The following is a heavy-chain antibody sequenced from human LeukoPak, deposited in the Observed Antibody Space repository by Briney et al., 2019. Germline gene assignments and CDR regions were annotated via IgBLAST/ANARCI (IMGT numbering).Heavy chain of an antibody. D-gene: IGHD3-3*01. J-gene: IGHJ4*02. CDR2: ITPIFGTA. CDR1: GGTFSSYS. Sequence: GASVKVSCKASGGTFSSYSISWVRQAPGQGLEWMGRITPIFGTANYAQKFRGRVTITADKSTSTDYMELSSLRSEDTAVYYCAAWSGYNFGYWGQGTLVTVSS. V-gene: IGHV1-69*06. CDR3: AAWSGYNFGY.